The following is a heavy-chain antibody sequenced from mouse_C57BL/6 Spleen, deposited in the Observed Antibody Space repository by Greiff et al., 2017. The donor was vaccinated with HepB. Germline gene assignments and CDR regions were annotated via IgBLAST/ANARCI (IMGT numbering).Heavy chain of an antibody. CDR1: GFTFSSYA. J-gene: IGHJ1*03. CDR3: ARAHMITTHFDV. D-gene: IGHD2-4*01. V-gene: IGHV5-4*03. CDR2: ISDGGSYT. Sequence: EVKLMESGGGLVKPGGSLKLSCAASGFTFSSYAMSWVRQTPEKRLEWVATISDGGSYTYYPDNVKGRFTISRDNAKNTLYLQMSHLKSEDTAMYYCARAHMITTHFDVWGTGTTVTVSS.